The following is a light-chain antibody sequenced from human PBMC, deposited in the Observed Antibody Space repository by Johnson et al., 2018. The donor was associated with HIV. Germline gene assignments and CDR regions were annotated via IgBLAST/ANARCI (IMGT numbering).Light chain of an antibody. CDR1: NSNIGYNS. CDR2: ENK. CDR3: GAWDSGLTAHFV. Sequence: QPVLTQPPSVSAAPGQRVTISCSGNNSNIGYNSVSWYQQVPGTAPKLLIYENKKRPSGIADRFSASKSGTSATLDITGLQTGDEADYYCGAWDSGLTAHFVFGIGTTITVL. J-gene: IGLJ1*01. V-gene: IGLV1-51*02.